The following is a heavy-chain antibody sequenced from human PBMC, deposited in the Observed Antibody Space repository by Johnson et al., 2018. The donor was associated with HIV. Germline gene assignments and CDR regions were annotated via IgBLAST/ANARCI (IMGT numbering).Heavy chain of an antibody. V-gene: IGHV3-15*01. CDR2: IKSKTDGGTT. D-gene: IGHD2-15*01. J-gene: IGHJ3*02. CDR1: GFTFSNAW. CDR3: AKDAYCRGGRCYGFGAFDI. Sequence: VQLVESGGGLVKPGGSLRLSCAASGFTFSNAWMSWVRQAPGKGLEWVGRIKSKTDGGTTDYAAPVKGRFTISRDNSKNTVYLQMNSLRAEDTAVFYCAKDAYCRGGRCYGFGAFDIWGQGTMVTVSS.